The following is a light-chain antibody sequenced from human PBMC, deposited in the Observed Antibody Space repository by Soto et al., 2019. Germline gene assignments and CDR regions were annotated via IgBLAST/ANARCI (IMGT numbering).Light chain of an antibody. CDR1: QGISTL. CDR3: QQFYDYPLT. V-gene: IGKV1D-13*01. J-gene: IGKJ4*01. CDR2: DAS. Sequence: AIHLTQSPSSLSASVGDRVTISCRASQGISTLFAWYQQKPGKAPKLLIYDASTLESGVPSRFSGSGSGADFTLTIRSLKPAEFATYYCQQFYDYPLTFGGGTKVEIK.